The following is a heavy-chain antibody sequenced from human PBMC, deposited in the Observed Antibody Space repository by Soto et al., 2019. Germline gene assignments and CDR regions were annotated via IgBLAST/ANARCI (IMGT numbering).Heavy chain of an antibody. V-gene: IGHV1-46*01. CDR1: GYTFTSYY. D-gene: IGHD3-22*01. CDR3: ASTPTRVYYYDSSGYHPIDY. Sequence: ASVKVSCKASGYTFTSYYMHWVRQAPGQGLEWMGIINPSGGSTSYAQKFQGRVTMTRDTSTSTVYMELSSLRSEDTAVYYCASTPTRVYYYDSSGYHPIDYWGQGXLVTVYS. CDR2: INPSGGST. J-gene: IGHJ4*02.